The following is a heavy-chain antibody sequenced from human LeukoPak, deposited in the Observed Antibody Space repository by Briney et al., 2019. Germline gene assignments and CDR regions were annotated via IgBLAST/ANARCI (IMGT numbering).Heavy chain of an antibody. J-gene: IGHJ6*02. Sequence: ASVKVSCKASGYTFTSYGISWVRQAPGQGLEWMGWFSAYNGNTNYAQKLQGRVTMTTDTSTSTAYMELRSLRSDDTAVYYCARVFDSSGWYYYYYGMDVWGQGTTVTVSS. V-gene: IGHV1-18*01. CDR3: ARVFDSSGWYYYYYGMDV. CDR1: GYTFTSYG. CDR2: FSAYNGNT. D-gene: IGHD6-19*01.